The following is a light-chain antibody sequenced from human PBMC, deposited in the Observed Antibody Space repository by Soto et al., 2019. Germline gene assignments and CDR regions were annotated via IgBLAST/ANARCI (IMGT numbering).Light chain of an antibody. CDR2: GAS. J-gene: IGKJ1*01. CDR3: QQYGSSPPTWT. CDR1: QKISSSY. Sequence: EIVLTQSPGTLSLSPGERATLSCRASQKISSSYLAWYQQKPGQAPRLLIYGASSMATGIPDRFSGSGSETDFTLTISRLEPEDFAVYYCQQYGSSPPTWTFGQGTKVQIK. V-gene: IGKV3-20*01.